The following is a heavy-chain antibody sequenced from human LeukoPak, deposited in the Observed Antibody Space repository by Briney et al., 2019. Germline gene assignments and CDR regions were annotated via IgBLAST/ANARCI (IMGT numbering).Heavy chain of an antibody. Sequence: SETLSLTCTVSGGSISSYYWSWIRQPAGKGLEGIGRMYTSGGTNYNPSLKSRVTMSIDTSKNQFSLKLSSVTAADTAVYYCAGIKSESFDCWGQGTLVTVSS. J-gene: IGHJ4*02. CDR2: MYTSGGT. V-gene: IGHV4-4*07. CDR1: GGSISSYY. CDR3: AGIKSESFDC.